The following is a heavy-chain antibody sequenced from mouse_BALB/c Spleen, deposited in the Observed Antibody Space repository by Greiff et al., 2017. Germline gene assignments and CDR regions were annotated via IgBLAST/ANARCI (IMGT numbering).Heavy chain of an antibody. Sequence: EVKLVESGGGLVQPGGSLKLSCAASGFTFSSYTMSWVRQTPEKRLEWVAYISNGGGSTYYPDTVKGRFTISRDNAKNTLYLQMSSLKSEDTAMYYCANYYGSRGFAYWGQGTLVTVSA. CDR3: ANYYGSRGFAY. CDR2: ISNGGGST. CDR1: GFTFSSYT. J-gene: IGHJ3*01. D-gene: IGHD1-1*01. V-gene: IGHV5-12-2*01.